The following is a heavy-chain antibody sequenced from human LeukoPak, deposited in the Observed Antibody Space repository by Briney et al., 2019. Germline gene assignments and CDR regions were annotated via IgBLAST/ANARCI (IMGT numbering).Heavy chain of an antibody. Sequence: GGSLRLSCAASGLAFSAYKMHWVRQAPRKGLVWVSRISTDGYTTDYADFVQGRFTASRDNTKNTWSLEMNSLRAEDTAVYYCARSPPDRASGLFDYWGQGTLVTVSS. CDR2: ISTDGYTT. CDR3: ARSPPDRASGLFDY. J-gene: IGHJ4*02. CDR1: GLAFSAYK. D-gene: IGHD1-14*01. V-gene: IGHV3-74*01.